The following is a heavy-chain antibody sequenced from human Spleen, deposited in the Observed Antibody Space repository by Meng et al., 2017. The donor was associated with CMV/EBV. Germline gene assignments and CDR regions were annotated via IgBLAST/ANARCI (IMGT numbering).Heavy chain of an antibody. CDR1: GFTFSSYW. CDR2: IKEDGSEK. Sequence: GGSLRLSCAASGFTFSSYWMSWVRQAPGKGLEWVANIKEDGSEKYYVDSVKGRFTVSRENAQNSLFLQMKSLTAGDTAVYYCARASKDFLNGHWNYGMDVWGQGTTVTVSS. V-gene: IGHV3-7*01. CDR3: ARASKDFLNGHWNYGMDV. J-gene: IGHJ6*02. D-gene: IGHD3-3*01.